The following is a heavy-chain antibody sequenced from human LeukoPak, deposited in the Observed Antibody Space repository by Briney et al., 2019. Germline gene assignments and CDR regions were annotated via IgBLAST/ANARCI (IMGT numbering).Heavy chain of an antibody. D-gene: IGHD3-22*01. CDR3: ARVPINYDSSGYFKVGMDV. J-gene: IGHJ6*01. CDR2: IIPIFGIA. Sequence: GSSVKVSCQGSLCTFRSYAISWVRQAPGQGLEWMGRIIPIFGIANYPQKFQGRVTITADKSTITAYMEPSSMTSEVTAVYYCARVPINYDSSGYFKVGMDVWGQGTTVTVSS. V-gene: IGHV1-69*04. CDR1: LCTFRSYA.